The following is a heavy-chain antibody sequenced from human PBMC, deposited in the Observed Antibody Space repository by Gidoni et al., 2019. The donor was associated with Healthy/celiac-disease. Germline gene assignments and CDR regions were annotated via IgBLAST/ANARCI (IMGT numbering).Heavy chain of an antibody. J-gene: IGHJ4*02. D-gene: IGHD5-18*01. Sequence: QVQLQQWGAGLLKPSETLSLTCAVYGGSFSGYYWSWIRQPPGKGLEWIGEINHSGSTNYNPSLKSRVTISVDTSKNQFSLKLSSVTAADTAVYYCARAGSYGRYYFDYWGQGTLVTVSS. V-gene: IGHV4-34*01. CDR3: ARAGSYGRYYFDY. CDR1: GGSFSGYY. CDR2: INHSGST.